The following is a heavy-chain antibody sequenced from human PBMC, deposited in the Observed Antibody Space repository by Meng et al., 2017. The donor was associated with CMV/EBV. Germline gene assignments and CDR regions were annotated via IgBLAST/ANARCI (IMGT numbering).Heavy chain of an antibody. Sequence: GGSLRLSCAASGFTFDDYAMHWVRQAPGKGLEWVSGISWNSGSIGYADSVKGRFTISRDNAKNTVYLQMNSLRPEDTAVYYCARMFNYDFSRGGMDVWGQGTTVTVSS. V-gene: IGHV3-9*01. J-gene: IGHJ6*02. D-gene: IGHD3-3*01. CDR1: GFTFDDYA. CDR2: ISWNSGSI. CDR3: ARMFNYDFSRGGMDV.